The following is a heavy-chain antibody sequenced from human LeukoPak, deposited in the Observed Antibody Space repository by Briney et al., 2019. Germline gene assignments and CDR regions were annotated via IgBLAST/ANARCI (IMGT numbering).Heavy chain of an antibody. CDR3: AKGLGDYAYYFDY. CDR1: GFTFDDYA. V-gene: IGHV3-9*01. D-gene: IGHD4-17*01. J-gene: IGHJ4*02. CDR2: ISWNSGSI. Sequence: PGGSLRLSCAASGFTFDDYAMHWVRQAPGKGLEWVSGISWNSGSIGYADSVKGRFTISRDSAKNSLYLQMNSLRAEDTALYYCAKGLGDYAYYFDYWGQGTLVTVSS.